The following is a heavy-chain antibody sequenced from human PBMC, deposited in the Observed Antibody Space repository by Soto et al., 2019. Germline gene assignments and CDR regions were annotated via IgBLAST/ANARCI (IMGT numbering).Heavy chain of an antibody. D-gene: IGHD1-26*01. CDR2: IYWDDDK. J-gene: IGHJ4*02. CDR3: ARSSGRCRSFDY. Sequence: QITLKESGPTLVKPTQTLTLTCTLSGFSLSTSGVGVGWIRKPPGKALEWLALIYWDDDKRYSPSLKSRLTVTKDTSKNQVAMTMTNMDPVDTATYYSARSSGRCRSFDYWGQGTMVTVSS. V-gene: IGHV2-5*02. CDR1: GFSLSTSGVG.